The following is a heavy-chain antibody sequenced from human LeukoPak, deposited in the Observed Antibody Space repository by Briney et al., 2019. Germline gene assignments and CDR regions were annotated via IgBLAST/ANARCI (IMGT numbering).Heavy chain of an antibody. CDR2: INPSGGST. CDR3: ARDAQRVVVVAAIGPQNLNWFDP. CDR1: GYTFTSYY. V-gene: IGHV1-46*01. J-gene: IGHJ5*02. D-gene: IGHD2-15*01. Sequence: GASVKVSCKASGYTFTSYYMHWVRQAPGQGLEWMGIINPSGGSTSYAQKFQGRVTMTRDTSTSTVYMVLSSLRSEDTAVYYCARDAQRVVVVAAIGPQNLNWFDPWGQGTLVTVSS.